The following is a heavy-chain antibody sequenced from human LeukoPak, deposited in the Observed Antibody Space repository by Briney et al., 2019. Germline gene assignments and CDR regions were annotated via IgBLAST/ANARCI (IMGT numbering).Heavy chain of an antibody. D-gene: IGHD6-19*01. Sequence: TGGSLRLSCAASGFSFSSFAMPRVRQSPGKGLDWVTVISYDGTNKFYGDSVKGRFTISRNNSKNTLYLQMNSLRAEDTAVYYCAKGHSPGIAVAGYFQHWGQGTLVTVSS. CDR1: GFSFSSFA. V-gene: IGHV3-30*07. CDR2: ISYDGTNK. J-gene: IGHJ1*01. CDR3: AKGHSPGIAVAGYFQH.